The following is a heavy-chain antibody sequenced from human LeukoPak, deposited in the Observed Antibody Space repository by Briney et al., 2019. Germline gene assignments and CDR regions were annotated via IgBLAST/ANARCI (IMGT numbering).Heavy chain of an antibody. CDR1: GGSITSYY. Sequence: SETLSLTCNVSGGSITSYYWSWIRQPPGKGLEWIGDIYYTGRTDYNSSYKSRVTISVDTSRSQFSLKLSSVTTADTAVYYCARAPPRGVGPTHFDYWGQGILVTVSS. CDR3: ARAPPRGVGPTHFDY. V-gene: IGHV4-59*01. CDR2: IYYTGRT. J-gene: IGHJ4*02. D-gene: IGHD1-26*01.